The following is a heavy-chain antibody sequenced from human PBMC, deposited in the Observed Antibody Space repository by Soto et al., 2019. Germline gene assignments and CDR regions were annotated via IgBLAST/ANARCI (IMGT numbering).Heavy chain of an antibody. CDR2: ISSSSSTI. D-gene: IGHD1-26*01. Sequence: EVQLVESGGGLVQPGGSLRLSCAASGFTFSSYSMNWVRQAPGKGLEWVSYISSSSSTIYYADSVKGRFTISRDNAKNSLYRQMNSLRDEDTAVYYCAREGGNLNWFDPWCQGTLVTVSS. CDR1: GFTFSSYS. J-gene: IGHJ5*02. V-gene: IGHV3-48*02. CDR3: AREGGNLNWFDP.